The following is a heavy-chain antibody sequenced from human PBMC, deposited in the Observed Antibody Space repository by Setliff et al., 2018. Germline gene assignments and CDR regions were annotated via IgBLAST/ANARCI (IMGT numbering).Heavy chain of an antibody. V-gene: IGHV3-30*03. J-gene: IGHJ4*02. CDR2: ISYDGNNK. CDR1: GFTFSTYT. Sequence: SLRLSCAASGFTFSTYTMNWVRQAPGKGLEWVAVISYDGNNKYYADSVRGRFTISRDNSKNTLYLQMNSLRAEDTAVYYCARVGVFGGGYFDFWGQGTLVTVSS. D-gene: IGHD3-16*01. CDR3: ARVGVFGGGYFDF.